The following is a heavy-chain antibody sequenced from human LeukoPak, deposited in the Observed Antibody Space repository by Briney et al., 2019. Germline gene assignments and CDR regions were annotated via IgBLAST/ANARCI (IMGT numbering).Heavy chain of an antibody. D-gene: IGHD3-22*01. CDR2: ISGSGGST. Sequence: GGSLRLSCAASGFTFSSYAMSWVRQAPGKGLEWVSAISGSGGSTYYADSVKGRFTISRDNSKNTLYLQMNSLRAEDTAVYYCAKHIDITMIVVVIPDDAYDIWGQGTMATVSS. V-gene: IGHV3-23*01. CDR1: GFTFSSYA. J-gene: IGHJ3*02. CDR3: AKHIDITMIVVVIPDDAYDI.